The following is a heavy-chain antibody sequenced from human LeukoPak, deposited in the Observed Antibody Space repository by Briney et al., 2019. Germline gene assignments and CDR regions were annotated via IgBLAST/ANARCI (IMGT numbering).Heavy chain of an antibody. CDR3: ARGVAAAGTIGFDY. CDR2: IYHSGST. V-gene: IGHV4-59*08. J-gene: IGHJ4*02. Sequence: SETLSLTCTVSGGSISSYYWSWIRQPPGKGLEWIGYIYHSGSTNYNPSLKSRVTISVDTSKNQFSLKLSSVTAADTAVYYCARGVAAAGTIGFDYWGQGTLVTVSS. CDR1: GGSISSYY. D-gene: IGHD6-13*01.